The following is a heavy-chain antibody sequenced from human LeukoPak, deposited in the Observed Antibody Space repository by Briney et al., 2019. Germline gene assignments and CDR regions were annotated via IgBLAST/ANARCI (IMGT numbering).Heavy chain of an antibody. Sequence: PSETLSLTCTVSGGSISSYYRSWIRQPPGKGLEWIGYIYYNGSTNYNPSLKSRVTISVDTSKNQFSLKLSSVTAADTAVYYCARENCSGGSCYSDYWGQGTLVTVSS. CDR3: ARENCSGGSCYSDY. CDR1: GGSISSYY. D-gene: IGHD2-15*01. CDR2: IYYNGST. V-gene: IGHV4-59*01. J-gene: IGHJ4*02.